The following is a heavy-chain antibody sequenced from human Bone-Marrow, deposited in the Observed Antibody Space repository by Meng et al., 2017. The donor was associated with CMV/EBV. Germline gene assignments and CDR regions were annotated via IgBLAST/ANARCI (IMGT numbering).Heavy chain of an antibody. Sequence: GESLKISCAASGFAFENYYMNWVRLAPGKGLEWVSSISSRGSYIYYADSVKGRFTISRDNAKNSLYLQVNSLRAEDTAVYYCARGGLLGGYSFAKYFFEYWGQGTLVTVSS. D-gene: IGHD5-18*01. CDR2: ISSRGSYI. CDR3: ARGGLLGGYSFAKYFFEY. V-gene: IGHV3-21*01. CDR1: GFAFENYY. J-gene: IGHJ4*02.